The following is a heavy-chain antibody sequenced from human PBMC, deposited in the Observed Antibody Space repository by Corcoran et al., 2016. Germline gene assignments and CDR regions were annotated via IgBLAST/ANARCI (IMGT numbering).Heavy chain of an antibody. V-gene: IGHV5-51*01. D-gene: IGHD3-10*01. CDR2: IYPGDSDT. CDR1: GYSFTSYW. CDR3: ARLRYYGSGSPPPSGMDV. Sequence: EVQLVQSGAEVKKPGESLKISCKGSGYSFTSYWIGWVRQMPGKGLEWMGIIYPGDSDTRYSPSFQGQVTISADKSISTAYLQWSSLKASDTAMYYCARLRYYGSGSPPPSGMDVWGQGTTVTVSS. J-gene: IGHJ6*02.